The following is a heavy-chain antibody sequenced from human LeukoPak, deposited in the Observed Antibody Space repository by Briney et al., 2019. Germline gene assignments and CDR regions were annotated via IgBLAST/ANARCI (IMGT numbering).Heavy chain of an antibody. CDR1: GFTFSSYA. Sequence: GGSLRLSCAASGFTFSSYAMSWVRQAPGKGLELVSAISGSGGSTYYADSVKGRFTISRDNSKNTQYLQMNSLRAEDTAVYYCAGSLGYSSSWPIYYYYYYMDVWGKGTTVTVSS. D-gene: IGHD6-13*01. CDR3: AGSLGYSSSWPIYYYYYYMDV. CDR2: ISGSGGST. V-gene: IGHV3-23*01. J-gene: IGHJ6*03.